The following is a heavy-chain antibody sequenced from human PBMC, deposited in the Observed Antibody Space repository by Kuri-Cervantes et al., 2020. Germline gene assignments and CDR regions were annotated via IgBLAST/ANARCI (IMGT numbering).Heavy chain of an antibody. D-gene: IGHD3/OR15-3a*01. CDR2: INPNSGGA. CDR3: ARCYDLLSGMDV. CDR1: GCTLTELS. Sequence: ASVKVSCKISGCTLTELSMHWVRLAPGQGLEWMGWINPNSGGADYAQKFQGRVTMTRDTSISTVYMELSRLRSGDTAVYYCARCYDLLSGMDVWGQGTTVTVSS. V-gene: IGHV1-2*02. J-gene: IGHJ6*02.